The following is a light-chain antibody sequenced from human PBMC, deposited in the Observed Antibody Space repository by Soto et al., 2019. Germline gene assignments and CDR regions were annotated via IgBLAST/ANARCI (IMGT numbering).Light chain of an antibody. V-gene: IGKV1-39*01. J-gene: IGKJ2*01. CDR3: PQSYSTLYT. CDR1: QSISSY. CDR2: AAS. Sequence: DIQMTQSPSSLSASVGDRVTITCRASQSISSYLNWYQQKPGKAPKLLIYAASSLQSGVPSRFSGRGSGTDFTLTISRLQPEDFATYYCPQSYSTLYTFGQGTKLEIK.